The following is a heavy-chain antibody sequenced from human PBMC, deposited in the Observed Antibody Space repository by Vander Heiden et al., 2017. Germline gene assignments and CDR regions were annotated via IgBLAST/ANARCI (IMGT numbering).Heavy chain of an antibody. V-gene: IGHV3-74*01. Sequence: SVKCRFTISRDNAKNTLYLQMNSLRAEDTAVYYCASPSKDDSSGYYWDYYYGMDVWGQGTTVTVSS. CDR3: ASPSKDDSSGYYWDYYYGMDV. J-gene: IGHJ6*02. D-gene: IGHD3-22*01.